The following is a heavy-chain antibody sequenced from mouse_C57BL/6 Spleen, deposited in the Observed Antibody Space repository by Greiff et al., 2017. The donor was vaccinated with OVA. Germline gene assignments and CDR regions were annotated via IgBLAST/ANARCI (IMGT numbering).Heavy chain of an antibody. CDR2: IDPEDGDT. CDR3: TTYPYYGSSSAY. D-gene: IGHD1-1*01. CDR1: GFNIKDYY. Sequence: VQLQQSGAELVRPGASVKLSCTASGFNIKDYYMHWVKQRPEQGLEWIARIDPEDGDTEYAPKFQGKATMTADTSSNTAYLQLSSLTSEDTAVYYCTTYPYYGSSSAYWGQGTLVTVSA. V-gene: IGHV14-1*01. J-gene: IGHJ3*01.